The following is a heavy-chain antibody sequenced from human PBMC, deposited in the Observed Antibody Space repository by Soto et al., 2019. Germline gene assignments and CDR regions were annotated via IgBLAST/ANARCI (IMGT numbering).Heavy chain of an antibody. CDR3: ARGGPRQLVIYGMDV. V-gene: IGHV1-46*01. CDR1: GYTFSSYY. CDR2: INPSGGIT. D-gene: IGHD6-6*01. J-gene: IGHJ6*02. Sequence: ASVKVSCKASGYTFSSYYMQWVRQAPGQGLEWMGIINPSGGITNYAQRFQGRVTMTRDTSTRTVYMELSSLRSEDTAVYYCARGGPRQLVIYGMDVWGQGTTVTVSS.